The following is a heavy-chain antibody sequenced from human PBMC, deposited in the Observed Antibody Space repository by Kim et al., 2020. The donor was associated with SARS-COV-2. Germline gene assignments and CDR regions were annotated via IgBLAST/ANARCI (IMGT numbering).Heavy chain of an antibody. J-gene: IGHJ4*02. V-gene: IGHV1-18*04. Sequence: ASVKVSCKASGYTFTSYGISWVRQAPGQGLEWMGWISAYNGNTNYAQKLQGRVTMTTDTSTSTAYMELRSLRSDDTAVYYCAGDRRGLNPYAMGGSHYWGRPSDYWGQGTLVTVSS. D-gene: IGHD1-26*01. CDR2: ISAYNGNT. CDR1: GYTFTSYG. CDR3: AGDRRGLNPYAMGGSHYWGRPSDY.